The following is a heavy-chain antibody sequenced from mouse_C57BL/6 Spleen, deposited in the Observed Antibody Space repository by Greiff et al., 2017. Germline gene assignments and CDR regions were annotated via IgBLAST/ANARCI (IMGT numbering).Heavy chain of an antibody. CDR3: ASIYCEYDVAMDY. J-gene: IGHJ4*01. Sequence: VQLQQPGAELVKPGASVKVSCKASGYTFTSYWMHWVKQRPGQGLEWIGRIHPSDSDTNYNQKFKGKATLTVDKSTSTAYMHISSLTSEDSAVXDSASIYCEYDVAMDYWGQGTSVTVSS. V-gene: IGHV1-74*01. D-gene: IGHD2-4*01. CDR1: GYTFTSYW. CDR2: IHPSDSDT.